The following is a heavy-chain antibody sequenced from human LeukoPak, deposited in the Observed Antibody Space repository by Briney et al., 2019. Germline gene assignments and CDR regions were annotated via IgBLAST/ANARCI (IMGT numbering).Heavy chain of an antibody. CDR3: ARAIAAADLDY. CDR1: GGTFSSYA. Sequence: ASVKVSCKASGGTFSSYAISWVRQAPGQGLEWMGWINPNSGGTNYAQMLQGRVTMTRDTSISTAYMELSRLRSDDTAVYYCARAIAAADLDYWGQGNLVTVSS. D-gene: IGHD6-13*01. CDR2: INPNSGGT. J-gene: IGHJ4*02. V-gene: IGHV1-2*02.